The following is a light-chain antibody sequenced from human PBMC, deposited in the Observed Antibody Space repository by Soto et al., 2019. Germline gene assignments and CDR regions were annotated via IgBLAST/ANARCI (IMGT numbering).Light chain of an antibody. Sequence: QSVLTQPPSASGAPGQSVNISCTGTKNDIGVYDFVSWYQHHPGKAPRLIIYEVVQRPSGVPDRFSGSKSGNTASLTVSGLQAADEGDYFCKSYAGSNTYVCGSGTKGTVL. J-gene: IGLJ1*01. V-gene: IGLV2-8*01. CDR3: KSYAGSNTYV. CDR1: KNDIGVYDF. CDR2: EVV.